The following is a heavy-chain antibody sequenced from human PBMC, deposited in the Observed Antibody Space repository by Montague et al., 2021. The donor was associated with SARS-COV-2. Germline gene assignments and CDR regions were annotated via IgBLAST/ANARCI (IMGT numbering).Heavy chain of an antibody. Sequence: SETLSLTCAVSRHSSSADIWRTSEHHPPEMGSQWDVEIYHTGSKKYKPSLKSRVSMSVDKSGNQFSLRLTSVTAADTAIDYCARKGSGRSDLAYWGQGTLVTVSS. J-gene: IGHJ4*02. D-gene: IGHD1-26*01. CDR2: IYHTGSK. CDR3: ARKGSGRSDLAY. V-gene: IGHV4-4*02. CDR1: RHSSSADIW.